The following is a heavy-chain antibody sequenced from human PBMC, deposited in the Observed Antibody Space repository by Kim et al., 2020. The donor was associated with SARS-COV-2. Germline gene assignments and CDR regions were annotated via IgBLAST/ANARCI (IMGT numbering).Heavy chain of an antibody. D-gene: IGHD6-13*01. J-gene: IGHJ6*02. V-gene: IGHV3-15*01. Sequence: GRFTISRDDSKNTLYLQMNSLKTEDTAVYYCTTGLIAAAGDYYYYYGMDVWGQGTTVTVSS. CDR3: TTGLIAAAGDYYYYYGMDV.